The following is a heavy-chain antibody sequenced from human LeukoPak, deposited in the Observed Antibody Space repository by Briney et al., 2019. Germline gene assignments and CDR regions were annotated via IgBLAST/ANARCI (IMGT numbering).Heavy chain of an antibody. CDR2: ISGSGGST. V-gene: IGHV3-23*01. J-gene: IGHJ3*01. CDR1: GFTFSSYA. D-gene: IGHD1-26*01. CDR3: ARGRSVGTTKDHAFDF. Sequence: GSLRLSCAASGFTFSSYAMSWVRQAPGKGLERVSAISGSGGSTYYADSVKGRFTISRDNSKNTLYLQMNSLRAEDTAVYFCARGRSVGTTKDHAFDFWGQGTMVTVSS.